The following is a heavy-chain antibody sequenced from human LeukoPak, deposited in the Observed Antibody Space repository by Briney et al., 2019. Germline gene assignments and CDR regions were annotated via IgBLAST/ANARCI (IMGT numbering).Heavy chain of an antibody. CDR3: ATRANIVVVVAAIEGAFDI. V-gene: IGHV4-38-2*02. CDR1: GYSISSGYY. D-gene: IGHD2-15*01. CDR2: IYHSGST. Sequence: PSETLSLTCTVSGYSISSGYYWGWIRQPPGKGLEWIRSIYHSGSTYYNPSLKSRVTISVDTSKNQFSLKLSSVTAADTAVYYCATRANIVVVVAAIEGAFDIWGQGTMVTLSS. J-gene: IGHJ3*02.